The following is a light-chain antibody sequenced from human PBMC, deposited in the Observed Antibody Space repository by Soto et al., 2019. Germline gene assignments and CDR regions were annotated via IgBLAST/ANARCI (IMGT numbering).Light chain of an antibody. J-gene: IGKJ1*01. CDR3: QQYGSSSWT. Sequence: IVMTQSPATLSVSPGERATLSCRASQSVSSSYLARYQQKPGQAPRLLIYGASTRATGIPDRFSGSGSGTDFTLTISRLEPEDFAVYYCQQYGSSSWTFGQGTKVDI. CDR1: QSVSSSY. V-gene: IGKV3-20*01. CDR2: GAS.